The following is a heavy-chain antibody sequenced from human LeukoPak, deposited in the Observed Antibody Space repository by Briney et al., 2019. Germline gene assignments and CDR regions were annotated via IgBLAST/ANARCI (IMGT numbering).Heavy chain of an antibody. CDR1: GGSISGKY. D-gene: IGHD1-1*01. Sequence: PSETLSLTCTVSGGSISGKYWSWIRQPPGKGLEWVGYIYYSGTTKYNPSLKSRVTISVDTSKNQFSLKVRSVTTTDRAVYYCARAVQLERPPPLIDYYYMDVWGKGTTVTVSS. CDR2: IYYSGTT. CDR3: ARAVQLERPPPLIDYYYMDV. V-gene: IGHV4-59*01. J-gene: IGHJ6*03.